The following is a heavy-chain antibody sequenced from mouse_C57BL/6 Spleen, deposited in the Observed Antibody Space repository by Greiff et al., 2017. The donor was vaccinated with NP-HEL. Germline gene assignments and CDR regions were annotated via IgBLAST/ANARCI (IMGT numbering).Heavy chain of an antibody. CDR3: ARDSNWDNWYFDV. V-gene: IGHV5-4*01. CDR2: ISDGGSYT. Sequence: EVNVVESGGGLVKPGGSLKLSCAASGFTFSSYAMSWVRQTPEKRLERVATISDGGSYTYYPDNVKGRFTISRDNAKNNLYLQMSHLKSEDTAMYYCARDSNWDNWYFDVWGTGTTVTVSS. D-gene: IGHD4-1*01. J-gene: IGHJ1*03. CDR1: GFTFSSYA.